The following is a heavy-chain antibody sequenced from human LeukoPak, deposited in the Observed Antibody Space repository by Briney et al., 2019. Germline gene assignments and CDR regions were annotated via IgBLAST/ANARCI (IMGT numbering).Heavy chain of an antibody. Sequence: SETLSLTCTVSGGSISTCYWSWIRQPAGKGLEWIGRIYTSGSTNSNPSLKSRVTMSVDTSKNQFSLKLSSVTAADTAVYYCARENRRYSSGWDLDYWGQGTLVTVSS. CDR1: GGSISTCY. CDR3: ARENRRYSSGWDLDY. CDR2: IYTSGST. D-gene: IGHD6-19*01. V-gene: IGHV4-4*07. J-gene: IGHJ4*02.